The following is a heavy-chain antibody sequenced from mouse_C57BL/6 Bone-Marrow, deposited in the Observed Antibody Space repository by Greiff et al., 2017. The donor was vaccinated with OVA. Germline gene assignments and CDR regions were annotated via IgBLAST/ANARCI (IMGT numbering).Heavy chain of an antibody. CDR3: ARGDYPSMDY. D-gene: IGHD5-5*01. CDR2: IDTSDSET. J-gene: IGHJ4*01. V-gene: IGHV1-52*01. Sequence: QVQLQQPGAELVRPGSSVKLSCKASGYTFTSYWMHWVKQRPIQGLEWIGNIDTSDSETHYNQKFKDKATLTVDKSSSTAYMQLSSLTSEDSAVYYCARGDYPSMDYWGQGTSVTVSS. CDR1: GYTFTSYW.